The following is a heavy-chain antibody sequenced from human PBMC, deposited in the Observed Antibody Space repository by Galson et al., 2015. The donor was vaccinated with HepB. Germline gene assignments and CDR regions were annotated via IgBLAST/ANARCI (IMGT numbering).Heavy chain of an antibody. CDR3: ARDMPGIAKNYYFDY. D-gene: IGHD6-13*01. CDR2: ISSSSSTI. J-gene: IGHJ4*02. CDR1: GFTFSSYS. V-gene: IGHV3-48*02. Sequence: SLRLSCAASGFTFSSYSMNWVRQAPGKGLEWVSYISSSSSTIYYADSVKGRFTISRDNAKNSLYLQMNSLRDEDTAVYYCARDMPGIAKNYYFDYWGQGTLVTVSS.